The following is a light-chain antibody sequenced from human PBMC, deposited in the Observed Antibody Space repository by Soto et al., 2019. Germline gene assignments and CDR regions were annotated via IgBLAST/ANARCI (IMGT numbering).Light chain of an antibody. V-gene: IGKV3-20*01. J-gene: IGKJ1*01. CDR2: GAS. Sequence: VLLTQSPVSLSLSPGERATLSCRASQSINSYLAWYQQKLGQAPRLLIYGASTRATGIPPRFSGSGSGTDFTLTISRLEPEDFAVYYCQQYGSSPGTFGQGTKVDIK. CDR1: QSINSY. CDR3: QQYGSSPGT.